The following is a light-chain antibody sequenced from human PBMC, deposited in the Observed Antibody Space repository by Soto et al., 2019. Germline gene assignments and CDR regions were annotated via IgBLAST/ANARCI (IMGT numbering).Light chain of an antibody. CDR3: KQYYSYPRT. V-gene: IGKV1-8*01. CDR2: AAS. J-gene: IGKJ1*01. CDR1: QGISSY. Sequence: AIRMTQSPSSLSASTGDRVTITCRARQGISSYVALYQPKPRNAPKLLISAASPLQSGVPSRFSGSGSGTDFTLTISCLQSDDFATYYCKQYYSYPRTFGHGTKVDIK.